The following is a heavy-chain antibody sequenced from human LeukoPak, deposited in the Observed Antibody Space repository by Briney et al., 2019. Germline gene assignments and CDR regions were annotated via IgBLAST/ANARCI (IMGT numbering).Heavy chain of an antibody. V-gene: IGHV3-48*01. Sequence: GGSLRLSCAASGFTFSSYSMNWVRQAPGKGLEWVSYISSSSSTIYYADSVKGRFTNSRDNAKNSLYLQMNSLRAEDTAVYYCASSGWSADIYYYYYMDVWGKGTTVTVSS. CDR1: GFTFSSYS. D-gene: IGHD1-26*01. CDR3: ASSGWSADIYYYYYMDV. CDR2: ISSSSSTI. J-gene: IGHJ6*03.